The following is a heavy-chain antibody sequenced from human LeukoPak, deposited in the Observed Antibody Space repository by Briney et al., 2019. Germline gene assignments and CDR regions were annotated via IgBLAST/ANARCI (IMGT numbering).Heavy chain of an antibody. J-gene: IGHJ4*02. CDR1: GGSFSGYY. Sequence: PSETLSLTCAVYGGSFSGYYWSWIRQPPGKGPEWIGEINHSGSTNYNPSLKSRVTISVDTSKNQFSLKLSSVTAADTAVYYCARKFSGYDVYYFDYWGQGTLVTVSS. CDR2: INHSGST. CDR3: ARKFSGYDVYYFDY. D-gene: IGHD5-12*01. V-gene: IGHV4-34*01.